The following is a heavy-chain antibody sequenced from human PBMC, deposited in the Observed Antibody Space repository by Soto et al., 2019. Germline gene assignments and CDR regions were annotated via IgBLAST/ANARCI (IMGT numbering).Heavy chain of an antibody. V-gene: IGHV3-48*03. J-gene: IGHJ4*02. D-gene: IGHD6-6*01. Sequence: GGSLRLSCAASGFTFSSYEMNWVRQAPGKGLEWVSYISSSGSTIYYADSVKGRFTISRDNAKNSLYLQMNSLRAEDTAVYYCARVARIAARTFDYWGQGTLVTVSS. CDR1: GFTFSSYE. CDR2: ISSSGSTI. CDR3: ARVARIAARTFDY.